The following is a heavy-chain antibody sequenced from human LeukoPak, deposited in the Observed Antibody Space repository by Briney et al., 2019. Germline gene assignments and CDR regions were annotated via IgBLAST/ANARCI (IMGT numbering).Heavy chain of an antibody. V-gene: IGHV3-21*01. CDR1: GFTFSSYS. Sequence: GGSLRLSCAASGFTFSSYSVNWVRQAPGKGLEWVSSISSSSSYIYCADSVKGRFTISRDNAKNSLYLQMNSLRAEDTAVYYCARVGVAVAGTGVDYWGQGTLVTVSS. CDR2: ISSSSSYI. J-gene: IGHJ4*02. CDR3: ARVGVAVAGTGVDY. D-gene: IGHD6-19*01.